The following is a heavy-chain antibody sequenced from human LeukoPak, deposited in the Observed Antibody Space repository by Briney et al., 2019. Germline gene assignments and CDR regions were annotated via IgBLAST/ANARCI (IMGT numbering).Heavy chain of an antibody. V-gene: IGHV1-24*01. J-gene: IGHJ5*02. CDR1: GYTLNDIS. CDR3: AAVSGHYTLLDA. CDR2: VDPDDGQR. D-gene: IGHD4-11*01. Sequence: ASVKVPCKISGYTLNDISVHWVRQPPGKGLEWMGGVDPDDGQRVYAQRFQGRVTMTEDTSTNTAYMELSRLRSEDTAVYFCAAVSGHYTLLDAWGQGALATVST.